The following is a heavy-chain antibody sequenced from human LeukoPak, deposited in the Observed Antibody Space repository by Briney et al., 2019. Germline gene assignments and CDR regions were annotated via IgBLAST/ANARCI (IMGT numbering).Heavy chain of an antibody. CDR1: GGSISSGGYY. Sequence: PSETLSLTCTVSGGSISSGGYYWSWIRQHPGKGLEWIGYIYYSGSTYYNPSLKSRVTISVDTSKNQFSLKLSSVTAADTAVYYCARLLWLRKGHFDYRGQGTLVTVSS. D-gene: IGHD5-12*01. CDR2: IYYSGST. V-gene: IGHV4-31*03. CDR3: ARLLWLRKGHFDY. J-gene: IGHJ4*02.